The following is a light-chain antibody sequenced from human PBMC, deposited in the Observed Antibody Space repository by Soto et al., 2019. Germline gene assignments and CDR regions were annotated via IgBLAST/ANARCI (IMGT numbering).Light chain of an antibody. J-gene: IGKJ2*01. Sequence: EIVMTQSPATLSVSPGERATLSCRASQSVSSNLAWYQQKPGQAPRLLIYGASTRATGIPARFSGSGSGTEFTLTISSLQAEDFVVYYCPQYKNWPPEYTFGQGTKLEIK. V-gene: IGKV3-15*01. CDR2: GAS. CDR3: PQYKNWPPEYT. CDR1: QSVSSN.